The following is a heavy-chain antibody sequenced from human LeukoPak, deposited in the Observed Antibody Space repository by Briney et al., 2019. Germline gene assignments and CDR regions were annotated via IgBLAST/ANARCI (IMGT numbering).Heavy chain of an antibody. CDR3: ARSPPPYYYDSSGPIDY. D-gene: IGHD3-22*01. V-gene: IGHV1-18*01. CDR1: VYTFIIYS. Sequence: ASVTVPFTSSVYTFIIYSITWVRQAPGQGLEWMGWISAYTSNTLYAQKFQGRVTMTTHTSTSTAYMELKSLRSDDTALYYCARSPPPYYYDSSGPIDYWGQGTLVTVSS. CDR2: ISAYTSNT. J-gene: IGHJ4*02.